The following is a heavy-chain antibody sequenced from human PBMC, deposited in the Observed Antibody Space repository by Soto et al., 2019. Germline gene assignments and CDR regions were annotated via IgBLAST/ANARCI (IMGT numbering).Heavy chain of an antibody. D-gene: IGHD3-22*01. CDR3: AKDGDSSGYYYPDAFDI. Sequence: GGSLRLSCAASGFTFSSYAMSWFRQAPGKGLEWVSAISGSGGSTYYADSVKGRFTISRDNSKNTLYLQMNSLRAEDTAVYYCAKDGDSSGYYYPDAFDIWGQGTMVTVSS. V-gene: IGHV3-23*01. CDR1: GFTFSSYA. CDR2: ISGSGGST. J-gene: IGHJ3*02.